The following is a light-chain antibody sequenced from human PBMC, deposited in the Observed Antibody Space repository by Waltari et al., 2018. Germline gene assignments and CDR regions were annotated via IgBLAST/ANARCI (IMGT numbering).Light chain of an antibody. J-gene: IGKJ1*01. CDR3: MQGTYWPRT. V-gene: IGKV2-30*02. Sequence: DVVMTQSPLSLPVTLGQPASISCRSSQGLVHSDGNTYLNWFQQRPGQSPRRLIYKVSNRDSGVPDRFSGSGSGTDFTLKISMVEAEDVGVYFCMQGTYWPRTFGQGTKVEIK. CDR2: KVS. CDR1: QGLVHSDGNTY.